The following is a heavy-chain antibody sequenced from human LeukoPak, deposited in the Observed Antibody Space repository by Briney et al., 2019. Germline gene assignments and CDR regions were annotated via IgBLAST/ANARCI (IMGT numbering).Heavy chain of an antibody. CDR1: GDSVSSNSAA. J-gene: IGHJ6*04. D-gene: IGHD2-2*02. Sequence: SQTLSLTCAISGDSVSSNSAAWNWIRQSPSRGLEWLGRTYYRSKWYNDYAVSVKSRITINPDTSKNQFSLQLNSVTPEDTAVYYRARIVVVPAATPGRYFYYGMDVWGKGATVTVSS. V-gene: IGHV6-1*01. CDR3: ARIVVVPAATPGRYFYYGMDV. CDR2: TYYRSKWYN.